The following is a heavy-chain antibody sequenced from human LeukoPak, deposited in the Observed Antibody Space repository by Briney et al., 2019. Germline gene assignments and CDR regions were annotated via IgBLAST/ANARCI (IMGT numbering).Heavy chain of an antibody. CDR1: GYTLTELS. D-gene: IGHD3-9*01. J-gene: IGHJ5*02. CDR2: FDPEDGET. CDR3: ADFDWFTPRKNWFDP. V-gene: IGHV1-24*01. Sequence: ASVKVSCKVSGYTLTELSMHWVRQAPGKGLEWMGGFDPEDGETIYAQKFQGRVIMTEDTSTDTAYMELSSLRSEDTAVYYCADFDWFTPRKNWFDPWGQGTLVTVSS.